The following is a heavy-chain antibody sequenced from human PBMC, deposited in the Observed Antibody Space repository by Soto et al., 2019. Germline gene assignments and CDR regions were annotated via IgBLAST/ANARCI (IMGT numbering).Heavy chain of an antibody. CDR3: AKDIDILSGYPDK. Sequence: GGSLRLSCAASGFRFDDYTMHWVRRAPEKGLEWVSLIGWDGGRTEYADSVKGRFTISRDNSKNSLYLQMNSVRTEDTALYYCAKDIDILSGYPDKWGQGTLVTVSS. J-gene: IGHJ4*02. D-gene: IGHD3-9*01. V-gene: IGHV3-43*01. CDR1: GFRFDDYT. CDR2: IGWDGGRT.